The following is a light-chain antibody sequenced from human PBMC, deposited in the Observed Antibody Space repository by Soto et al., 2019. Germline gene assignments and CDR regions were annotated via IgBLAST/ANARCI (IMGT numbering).Light chain of an antibody. CDR1: LSVSKN. J-gene: IGKJ2*01. CDR2: GAI. CDR3: QHYTGGRFT. Sequence: EIVMTQSPDTLSVSAGERATLSRRASLSVSKNLAWFQQKPGQTPRLLIYGAITRATGVPARFSGSGSGTDFTLTISRVEPDDFAVYFCQHYTGGRFTFGQGTKVDIK. V-gene: IGKV3-15*01.